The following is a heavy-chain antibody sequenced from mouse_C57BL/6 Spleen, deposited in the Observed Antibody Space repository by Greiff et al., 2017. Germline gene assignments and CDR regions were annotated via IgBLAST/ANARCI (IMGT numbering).Heavy chain of an antibody. CDR1: GFTFSSYA. J-gene: IGHJ2*01. Sequence: VQLKESGGGLVKPGGSLKLSCAASGFTFSSYAMSWVRQTTEKRLEWVATISDGGSYTYYPDKVKGRFTISRDNAKNNLYLQMSHLKSEDTAMYYCARAVTGVDYWGQGTTLTVSS. D-gene: IGHD4-1*01. V-gene: IGHV5-4*01. CDR3: ARAVTGVDY. CDR2: ISDGGSYT.